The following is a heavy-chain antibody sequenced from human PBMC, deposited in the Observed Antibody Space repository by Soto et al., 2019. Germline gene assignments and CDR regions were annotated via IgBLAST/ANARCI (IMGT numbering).Heavy chain of an antibody. CDR3: TRDLVGGSPFDY. J-gene: IGHJ4*02. CDR2: INAANGNT. D-gene: IGHD1-26*01. CDR1: GATFTNYA. V-gene: IGHV1-3*01. Sequence: AALKVSCKAAGATFTNYAIHWVRQAAGQGLEWMGWINAANGNTRYSQKFQGRITITRDTSATTAYMDLSSLTSEDTAVYFCTRDLVGGSPFDYWGLGTLVTVSS.